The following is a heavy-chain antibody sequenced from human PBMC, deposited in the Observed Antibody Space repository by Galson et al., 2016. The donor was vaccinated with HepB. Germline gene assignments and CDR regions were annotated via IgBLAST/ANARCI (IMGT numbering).Heavy chain of an antibody. D-gene: IGHD6-6*01. V-gene: IGHV4-39*01. CDR2: IYYTGGT. CDR3: VRQTIAARLAVYY. Sequence: LSLTCTVSGGSISSSTYYWGWIRQPPGKGLEWIGTIYYTGGTYYNQSLKSRLTISVYTSKNQFSLKLTPVSATDTAVYYCVRQTIAARLAVYYWGQGTLVTVSA. CDR1: GGSISSSTYY. J-gene: IGHJ4*02.